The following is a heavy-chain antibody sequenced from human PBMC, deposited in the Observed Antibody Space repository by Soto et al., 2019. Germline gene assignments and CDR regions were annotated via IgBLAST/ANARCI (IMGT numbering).Heavy chain of an antibody. D-gene: IGHD1-1*01. V-gene: IGHV3-7*01. CDR3: ARDGDGYPA. CDR1: GFTFSRNW. J-gene: IGHJ5*02. Sequence: EVQLVESGEGLVQPGGSLTLSCAASGFTFSRNWMSWVRQAPGKGLEWVANIKQDGSEKYYADAVKGRFTLSRDNVENSLYLQMNSLRAEDTAVYYCARDGDGYPAWGQGTLVTVSS. CDR2: IKQDGSEK.